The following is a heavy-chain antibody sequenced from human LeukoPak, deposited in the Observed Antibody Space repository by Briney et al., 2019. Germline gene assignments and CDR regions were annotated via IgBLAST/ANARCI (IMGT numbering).Heavy chain of an antibody. CDR3: ARGVTVTKHYYFDY. Sequence: PSETLSLTCIVSGCSISSYYWSWIRQPPGKGLEGIGYIYYSGSTNYNPSLKSRVTISVDTSKNQFSLKLSSVTAADTAVYYCARGVTVTKHYYFDYWGQGTLVTVSS. V-gene: IGHV4-59*01. D-gene: IGHD4-17*01. J-gene: IGHJ4*02. CDR2: IYYSGST. CDR1: GCSISSYY.